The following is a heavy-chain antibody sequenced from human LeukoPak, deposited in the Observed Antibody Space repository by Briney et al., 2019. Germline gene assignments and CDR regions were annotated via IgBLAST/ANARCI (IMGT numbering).Heavy chain of an antibody. J-gene: IGHJ5*02. D-gene: IGHD3-10*01. V-gene: IGHV3-74*01. CDR1: GFTLNGYW. CDR3: ARVATGSYDWFDP. CDR2: INSDGSTT. Sequence: GGSLRLSCAAPGFTLNGYWMHWVRQAPGKGLVWVSRINSDGSTTSYADSVKGRFTISRDNSRNTLYLQMNSLRAEDTAVYFCARVATGSYDWFDPWGQGTLVTVSS.